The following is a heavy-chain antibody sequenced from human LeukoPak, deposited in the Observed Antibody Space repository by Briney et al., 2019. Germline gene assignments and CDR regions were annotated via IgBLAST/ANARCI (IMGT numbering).Heavy chain of an antibody. CDR1: GGTFSSYA. D-gene: IGHD5-18*01. V-gene: IGHV1-69*05. CDR3: ARVERGYSYGLDAFDI. J-gene: IGHJ3*02. CDR2: IIPIFGTA. Sequence: KVSCKASGGTFSSYAISWVRQAPGQGLEWMGRIIPIFGTANYAQKFQGRVTLTTDESTSTAYMELSSLRSEDTAVYYCARVERGYSYGLDAFDIWGQGTMVTVSS.